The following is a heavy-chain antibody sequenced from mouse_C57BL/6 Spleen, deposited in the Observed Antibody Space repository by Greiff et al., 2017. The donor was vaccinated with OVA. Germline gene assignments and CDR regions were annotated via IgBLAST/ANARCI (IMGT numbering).Heavy chain of an antibody. CDR3: ARGEETSNDYAMDY. D-gene: IGHD2-5*01. CDR1: GYTFTSYC. Sequence: QVQLQQPGAELVKPGASVKLSCKASGYTFTSYCMHWVKQRPGRGLEWIGRIDPKSGGTKYNEKFKSKATLTVDKPSSTAYMQLSSRTSEDSSVYCCARGEETSNDYAMDYWGQGTSVTVSS. J-gene: IGHJ4*01. CDR2: IDPKSGGT. V-gene: IGHV1-72*01.